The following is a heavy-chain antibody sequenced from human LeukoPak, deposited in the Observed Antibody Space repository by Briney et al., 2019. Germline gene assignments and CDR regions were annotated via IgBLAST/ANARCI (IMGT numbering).Heavy chain of an antibody. CDR3: ARESQFIVGNPFDY. V-gene: IGHV4-59*12. D-gene: IGHD1-26*01. J-gene: IGHJ4*02. Sequence: SETLSLTCTVSGGSISSYYWSWIRQPPGKGLEWIGYIYYSGSTNYNPSLKSRVTISVDTSKNQFSLKLSSVTAADTAVYYCARESQFIVGNPFDYWGQGTLVTVSS. CDR1: GGSISSYY. CDR2: IYYSGST.